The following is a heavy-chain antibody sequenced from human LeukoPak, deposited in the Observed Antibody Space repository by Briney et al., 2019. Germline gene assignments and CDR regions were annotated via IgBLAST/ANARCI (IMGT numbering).Heavy chain of an antibody. CDR3: ARGRCSSTSCYLYYYYGLDV. D-gene: IGHD2-2*01. V-gene: IGHV4-59*01. J-gene: IGHJ6*02. Sequence: SETLSLTCTVSGGSISNYYWSWIRQPPGKGLEWIGYISYSGSTNYNPSLKSRVTISVDTSKNQFSLKLRSVTTADTAVYYCARGRCSSTSCYLYYYYGLDVWGQGTTVTVSS. CDR1: GGSISNYY. CDR2: ISYSGST.